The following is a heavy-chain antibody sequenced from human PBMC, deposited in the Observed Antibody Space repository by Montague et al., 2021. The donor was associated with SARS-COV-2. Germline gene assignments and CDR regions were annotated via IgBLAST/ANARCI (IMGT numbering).Heavy chain of an antibody. CDR3: ARASWIVATVPDY. V-gene: IGHV3-21*01. D-gene: IGHD5-12*01. Sequence: SLRLSCAASGFSFSSYHMNWVRQAPGKGLEWVSSISPSGDYIYSADSVKGRFIISRDNAKNSLYLQMSSLRAEDTAIYYCARASWIVATVPDYWGQGTLVTVSS. CDR1: GFSFSSYH. CDR2: ISPSGDYI. J-gene: IGHJ4*02.